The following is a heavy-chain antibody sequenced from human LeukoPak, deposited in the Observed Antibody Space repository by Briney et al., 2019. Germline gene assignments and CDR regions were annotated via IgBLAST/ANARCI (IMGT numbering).Heavy chain of an antibody. CDR2: ISSYNGNT. CDR1: GYTFTSYG. CDR3: ARDAEPYDSSGYYWYFDL. J-gene: IGHJ2*01. Sequence: GASVKVSCKASGYTFTSYGINWVRQAPGQGLEWMGWISSYNGNTNYAQKLQDRVTMTTDTSTSTAYMELRSLRSDDTAVYSCARDAEPYDSSGYYWYFDLWGRGTLVIVSS. D-gene: IGHD3-22*01. V-gene: IGHV1-18*01.